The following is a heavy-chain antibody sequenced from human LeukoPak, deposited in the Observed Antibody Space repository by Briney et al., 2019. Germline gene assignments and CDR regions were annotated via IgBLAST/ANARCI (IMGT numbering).Heavy chain of an antibody. CDR2: IYWDDDR. D-gene: IGHD5-18*01. J-gene: IGHJ4*02. Sequence: TLSLTCTVSGGSISSSSYYWGWIRQPPGKALEWLALIYWDDDRRYSPSLKRRLTITKDTSKNQVVLTMTNMDPVDTATYYCALRNTYGYAPFDSWGQGTLVTVSS. CDR1: GGSISSSSYY. V-gene: IGHV2-5*02. CDR3: ALRNTYGYAPFDS.